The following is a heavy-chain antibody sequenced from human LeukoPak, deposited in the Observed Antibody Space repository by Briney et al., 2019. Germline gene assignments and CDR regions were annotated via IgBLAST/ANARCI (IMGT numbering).Heavy chain of an antibody. CDR2: ISYDGSNK. D-gene: IGHD1-1*01. J-gene: IGHJ4*02. V-gene: IGHV3-30-3*01. CDR3: ARATTTDYFDY. CDR1: GFTFSSYA. Sequence: PGRSLRLSCAASGFTFSSYAMHWVRQAPGKGLEWATVISYDGSNKYYADSVKGRFTISRDNSKNTLYLQMNSLRAEDTAVYYCARATTTDYFDYWGQGTLVTVSP.